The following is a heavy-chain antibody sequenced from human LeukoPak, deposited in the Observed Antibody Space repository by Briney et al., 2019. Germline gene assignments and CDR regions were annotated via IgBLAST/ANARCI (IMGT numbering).Heavy chain of an antibody. CDR1: GYTFTGQF. D-gene: IGHD2-8*02. V-gene: IGHV1-2*02. J-gene: IGHJ4*02. Sequence: ASVKVSCKASGYTFTGQFINWLREAPGQGLEWMGWIDPPSGTPHYAQKFQDTVTMTRDTSIGTAYLEVHRLKSDDTAVYYCARSGFSTGFYLDFWGQGTLISVSS. CDR2: IDPPSGTP. CDR3: ARSGFSTGFYLDF.